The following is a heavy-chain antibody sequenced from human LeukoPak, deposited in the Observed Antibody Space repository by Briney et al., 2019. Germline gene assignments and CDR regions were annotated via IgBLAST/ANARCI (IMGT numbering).Heavy chain of an antibody. J-gene: IGHJ5*02. V-gene: IGHV3-7*01. CDR2: IKQDGSEK. CDR1: GFTFSSYW. D-gene: IGHD5-18*01. CDR3: ARDGYSYGGFDP. Sequence: GGSLRLSCVASGFTFSSYWMSWVRQAPGKGLEWVANIKQDGSEKYYVDSVKGRFTISRDNAKNSLYLQMNSLRAEDTAVYYCARDGYSYGGFDPWGQGTLVTVSS.